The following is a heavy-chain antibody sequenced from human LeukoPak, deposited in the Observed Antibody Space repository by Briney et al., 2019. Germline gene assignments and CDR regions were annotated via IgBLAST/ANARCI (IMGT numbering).Heavy chain of an antibody. J-gene: IGHJ4*02. D-gene: IGHD6-6*01. CDR3: ARRHVEESSSSDPYYFDY. CDR1: GGSLSSYY. CDR2: IYTSGST. Sequence: SETLSLTCTVSGGSLSSYYWSWIRPPAAKGLEWIGRIYTSGSTNYNPSLNSRVTMSVDTSKNQFSLKLSSVTAADTAVYYCARRHVEESSSSDPYYFDYWGQGTLVTVSS. V-gene: IGHV4-4*07.